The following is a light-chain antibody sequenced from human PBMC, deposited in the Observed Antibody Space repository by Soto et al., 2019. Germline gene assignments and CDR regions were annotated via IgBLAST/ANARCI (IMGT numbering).Light chain of an antibody. V-gene: IGKV1-39*01. J-gene: IGKJ5*01. CDR3: QQSYSTPRS. CDR1: QSISSY. Sequence: DIQMTQSPSSLSASVGDRVTITCRASQSISSYLNWYQQKPGKAPKLLIYAASSLQSGVPSRFSGSGSGTDFTLTISSLQPEDYATYYCQQSYSTPRSFGPGIRLEIK. CDR2: AAS.